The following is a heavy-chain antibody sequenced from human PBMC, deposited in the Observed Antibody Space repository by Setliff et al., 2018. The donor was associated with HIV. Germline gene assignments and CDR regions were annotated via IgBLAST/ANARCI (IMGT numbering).Heavy chain of an antibody. CDR3: ARSTTAD. Sequence: ASVKVSCKASGYNLHNYGITWVRQAPGQGLEWMGWIYPDTGGTNYAQKFQGRVTMTRDTSISTAYMELSSLRSDDTAVYYCARSTTADWGQGTLVTVSS. V-gene: IGHV1-2*02. CDR1: GYNLHNYG. J-gene: IGHJ4*02. CDR2: IYPDTGGT. D-gene: IGHD4-17*01.